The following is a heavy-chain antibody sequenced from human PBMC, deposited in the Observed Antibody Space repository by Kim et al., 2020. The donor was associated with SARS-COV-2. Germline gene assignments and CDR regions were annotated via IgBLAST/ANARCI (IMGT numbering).Heavy chain of an antibody. V-gene: IGHV4-59*09. D-gene: IGHD6-13*01. J-gene: IGHJ4*02. CDR3: ARGVRSSSWYYFDY. Sequence: HSLQSRVTISVDTAKSQFSLELSSVTAADTAVYYCARGVRSSSWYYFDYWGQGTLVTVSS.